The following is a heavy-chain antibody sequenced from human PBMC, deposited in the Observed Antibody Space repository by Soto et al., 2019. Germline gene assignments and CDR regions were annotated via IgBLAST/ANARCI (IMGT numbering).Heavy chain of an antibody. V-gene: IGHV3-30*04. Sequence: QVQLVESGGGVVQPERSQRLSCAASKFTFRTYVMHWVRQAPGKGLEWVALISFDGSNKYYADSVKGRFTISRDNSKNTMSLQMNSLRPEDTAVYYCAREMIPMIMGGMSAMDVWGQGTTVTVSS. CDR1: KFTFRTYV. J-gene: IGHJ6*02. CDR3: AREMIPMIMGGMSAMDV. CDR2: ISFDGSNK. D-gene: IGHD3-22*01.